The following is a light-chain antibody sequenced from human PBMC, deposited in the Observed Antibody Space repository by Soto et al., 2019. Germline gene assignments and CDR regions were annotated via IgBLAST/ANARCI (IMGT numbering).Light chain of an antibody. J-gene: IGKJ1*01. Sequence: EIVLTQSPGTLSLSPGERASLSCRASQRISSTFLAWYQQKPGQAPRLLIYGASSRATGIPDRFSGSGSGTDFTLTISRLEAEDFAMYYCQQCGGSPTFGQGIKVEVK. CDR2: GAS. CDR1: QRISSTF. CDR3: QQCGGSPT. V-gene: IGKV3-20*01.